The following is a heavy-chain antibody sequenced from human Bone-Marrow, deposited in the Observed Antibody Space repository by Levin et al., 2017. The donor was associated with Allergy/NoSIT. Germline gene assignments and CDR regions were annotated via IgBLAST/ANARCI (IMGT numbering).Heavy chain of an antibody. CDR1: GNFLSSKY. D-gene: IGHD3-10*01. Sequence: SQTLSLTCTVSGNFLSSKYWTWIRQSPGKGLEWIGYILYGGGTNYNPSLKSRVTISADTSKNEFSLNVRSMTPADTAIYYCATGGTWFEGFYFDNWGQGTLITVSS. V-gene: IGHV4-59*01. J-gene: IGHJ4*02. CDR2: ILYGGGT. CDR3: ATGGTWFEGFYFDN.